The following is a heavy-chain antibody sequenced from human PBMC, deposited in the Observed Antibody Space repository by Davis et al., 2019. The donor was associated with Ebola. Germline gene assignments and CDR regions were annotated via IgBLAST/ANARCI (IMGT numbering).Heavy chain of an antibody. CDR1: GGSFSGYY. D-gene: IGHD2-2*01. CDR2: INHSGST. J-gene: IGHJ6*02. V-gene: IGHV4-34*01. Sequence: SETLSLTCGVFGGSFSGYYWSWIRQPPGKGLEWIGEINHSGSTNYNPSLKSRVTISVDTSKNQFSLKLSSVTAADTAVYYCARHQRRGMDVWGQGTTVTVSS. CDR3: ARHQRRGMDV.